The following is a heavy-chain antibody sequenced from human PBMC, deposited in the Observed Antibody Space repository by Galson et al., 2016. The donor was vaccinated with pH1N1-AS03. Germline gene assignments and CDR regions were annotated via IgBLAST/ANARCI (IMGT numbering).Heavy chain of an antibody. J-gene: IGHJ4*02. CDR3: ARDPSGDRSGWYYFDY. CDR2: TNQDGSEK. V-gene: IGHV3-7*03. CDR1: GFTFSNYW. D-gene: IGHD6-19*01. Sequence: LRLSCAASGFTFSNYWMSWVRQAPGKGLEWVATTNQDGSEKYFVDSVKGRLTISRDDAKNSLYLQMNSLRAEDSALYYCARDPSGDRSGWYYFDYWGQGTLVTVSS.